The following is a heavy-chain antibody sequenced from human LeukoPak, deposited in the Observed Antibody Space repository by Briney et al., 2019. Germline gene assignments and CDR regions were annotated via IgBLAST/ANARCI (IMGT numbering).Heavy chain of an antibody. J-gene: IGHJ3*02. D-gene: IGHD1-26*01. Sequence: ASVKVSCKASGYTFTGYHMHWVRQAPGQGPEWMGRLSPNSGGTNYAQNFQGRVTMTSDTSISTAYMELSSLRSDDTAVYYCARDEVGGGPDAFDIWGQGTMVTVSS. CDR2: LSPNSGGT. V-gene: IGHV1-2*06. CDR3: ARDEVGGGPDAFDI. CDR1: GYTFTGYH.